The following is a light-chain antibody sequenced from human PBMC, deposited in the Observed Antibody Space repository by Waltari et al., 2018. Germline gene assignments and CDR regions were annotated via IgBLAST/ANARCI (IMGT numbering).Light chain of an antibody. CDR3: QQYGSTPPWT. CDR2: DAS. V-gene: IGKV3-20*01. J-gene: IGKJ1*01. CDR1: QNVNNF. Sequence: EIVLTQSPATLSLSPGERATLSCRASQNVNNFLNWYQQKPGQAPRLLIYDASNRPTGVPDRFSGSGSGTDFTLTINRLEPEDFAVYYCQQYGSTPPWTFGQGTTVEIK.